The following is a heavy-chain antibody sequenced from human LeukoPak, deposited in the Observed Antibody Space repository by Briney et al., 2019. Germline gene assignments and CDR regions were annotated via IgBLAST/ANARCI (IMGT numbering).Heavy chain of an antibody. D-gene: IGHD1-7*01. J-gene: IGHJ4*02. CDR2: ISKGGSDK. V-gene: IGHV3-30-3*01. CDR1: GFTFSDYA. CDR3: ARDYWWNYDY. Sequence: GGSLRLSCAASGFTFSDYAMHWVRQAPGKGLEWVAVISKGGSDKYYPGSVRGRFTISRDNSKNTIYLQMDSLRAEDTAIYYCARDYWWNYDYWGQGTLATVSS.